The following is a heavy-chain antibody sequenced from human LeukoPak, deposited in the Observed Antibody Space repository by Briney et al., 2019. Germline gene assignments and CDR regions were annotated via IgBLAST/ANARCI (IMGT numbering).Heavy chain of an antibody. D-gene: IGHD6-6*01. Sequence: GGSLRLSCAASGFTFSSYEISWVRQAPGKGLEWVSYISGSGTIRYYADSVKGRFTISRDNAKSSLYLQMSSLRVEDTAVYYCARDAYSSSSNDYWGQGTLVTVSS. CDR1: GFTFSSYE. CDR3: ARDAYSSSSNDY. CDR2: ISGSGTIR. J-gene: IGHJ4*02. V-gene: IGHV3-48*03.